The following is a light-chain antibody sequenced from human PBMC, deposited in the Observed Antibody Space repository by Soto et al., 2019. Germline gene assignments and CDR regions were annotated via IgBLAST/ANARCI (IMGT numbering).Light chain of an antibody. V-gene: IGKV1-39*01. Sequence: DIQMTQSPSSLSASVGDRVTITCRASQSISSYLNWYQQKPGKAPMLLIYAASSLQSGVPSRFSGSGSGTDFTLTIRSLQPEDFATYDCQQSYSTQVTFGQGTKLEIK. CDR1: QSISSY. CDR2: AAS. J-gene: IGKJ2*01. CDR3: QQSYSTQVT.